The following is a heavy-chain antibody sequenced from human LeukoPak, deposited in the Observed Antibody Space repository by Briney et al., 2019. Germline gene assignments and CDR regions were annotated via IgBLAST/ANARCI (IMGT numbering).Heavy chain of an antibody. Sequence: SETLSLTCTVSGGSISSCYWSWIRQPPGKGLEWIGYIYYSGSTNYNPSLKSRVTISVDTSKNQFSLKLSSVTAADTAVYYCARDPGFLERLGAFDIWGQGTMVTVSS. CDR1: GGSISSCY. D-gene: IGHD3-3*01. V-gene: IGHV4-59*01. CDR3: ARDPGFLERLGAFDI. CDR2: IYYSGST. J-gene: IGHJ3*02.